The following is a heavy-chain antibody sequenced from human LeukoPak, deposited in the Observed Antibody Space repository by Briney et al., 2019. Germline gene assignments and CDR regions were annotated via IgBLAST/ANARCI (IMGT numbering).Heavy chain of an antibody. D-gene: IGHD3-22*01. CDR3: AKPPYDSSGYYQSTFDY. CDR1: GFTVSSNY. CDR2: IYSGGST. Sequence: PGGSLRLSCAASGFTVSSNYMSWVRQAPGKGLEWVSVIYSGGSTYYADSVKGRFTISRDNSKNTLYLQMNSLRAEDTAVYYCAKPPYDSSGYYQSTFDYWGQGTLVTVSS. J-gene: IGHJ4*02. V-gene: IGHV3-66*04.